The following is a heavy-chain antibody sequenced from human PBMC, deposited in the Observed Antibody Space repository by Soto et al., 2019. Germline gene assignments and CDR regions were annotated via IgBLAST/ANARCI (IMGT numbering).Heavy chain of an antibody. CDR2: IYYSGST. Sequence: SETLSLTCSVSGGSIGSYYWSWIRQPPGKGLEWIGYIYYSGSTNYNPSLKSRVTISVDASKNQFSLKLSSVTAADTAVYYCARRWGGTFDYWGQGTLVTVS. V-gene: IGHV4-59*01. J-gene: IGHJ4*02. CDR3: ARRWGGTFDY. D-gene: IGHD2-21*01. CDR1: GGSIGSYY.